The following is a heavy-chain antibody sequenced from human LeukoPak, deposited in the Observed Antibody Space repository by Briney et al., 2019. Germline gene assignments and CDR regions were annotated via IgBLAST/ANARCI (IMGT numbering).Heavy chain of an antibody. D-gene: IGHD1/OR15-1a*01. CDR1: GFTFSSYD. V-gene: IGHV3-13*01. Sequence: PGGSLRLSCAASGFTFSSYDMHWVRQATGKGLEWVSAIGTAGDTYYPGSVKGRFTISRDNSKNTLYLQMNSLRAEDTAVYYCAKHSDWNKYYFDYWGQGTLVTVSS. J-gene: IGHJ4*02. CDR2: IGTAGDT. CDR3: AKHSDWNKYYFDY.